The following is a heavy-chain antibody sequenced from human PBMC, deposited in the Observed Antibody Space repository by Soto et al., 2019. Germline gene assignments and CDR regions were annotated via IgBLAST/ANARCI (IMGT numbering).Heavy chain of an antibody. V-gene: IGHV1-3*05. Sequence: QVQLVQSGAEEKKPGASVKVSCKASGYTFTSYAMHWVRQAPGQRLEWMGWINAGNGNTKYSQKFQGRVTITRDTSASTAYMEHRSLRSEDTAVYYCARGRAPPTNWFDPWGQGTLVTVSS. CDR1: GYTFTSYA. D-gene: IGHD1-26*01. CDR3: ARGRAPPTNWFDP. J-gene: IGHJ5*02. CDR2: INAGNGNT.